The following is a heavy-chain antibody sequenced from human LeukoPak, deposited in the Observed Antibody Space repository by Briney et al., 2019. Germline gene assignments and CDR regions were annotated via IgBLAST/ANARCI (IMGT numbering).Heavy chain of an antibody. Sequence: GSLRLSCAASGFTFSSYSMNWIRQPPGKGLEWIGEINHSGSTNYNPSLKSRVTISVDTSKNQFSLKLSSVTAADTAVYYCARAGEYYYDSSGLTTGAFDIWGQGTMVTVSS. V-gene: IGHV4-34*01. J-gene: IGHJ3*02. CDR1: GFTFSSYS. CDR3: ARAGEYYYDSSGLTTGAFDI. CDR2: INHSGST. D-gene: IGHD3-22*01.